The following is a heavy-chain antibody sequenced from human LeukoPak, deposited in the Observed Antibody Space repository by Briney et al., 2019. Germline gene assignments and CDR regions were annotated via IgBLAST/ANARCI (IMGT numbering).Heavy chain of an antibody. D-gene: IGHD3-3*01. CDR3: ARESYDSHLDAFDI. V-gene: IGHV1-69*13. CDR1: GGTFSSYA. Sequence: SVKVSCKASGGTFSSYAISWVRQAPGQGLEWMGGIIPIFGTANYAQRFQGRVTITADESTSTAYMELSSLRSEDTAVYYCARESYDSHLDAFDIWGQGTMVTVSS. J-gene: IGHJ3*02. CDR2: IIPIFGTA.